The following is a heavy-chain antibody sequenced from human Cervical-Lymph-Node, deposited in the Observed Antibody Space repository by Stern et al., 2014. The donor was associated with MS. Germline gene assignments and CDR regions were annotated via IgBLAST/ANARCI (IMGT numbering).Heavy chain of an antibody. Sequence: VHLVESGAEVKKPGSSVKVSCKASGGTFSNYAISWVRQAPGQGLEWMGGIIPIFGTANHAQKFQGRVTITADESTSTAYMELSSLRSEDTALYYCARGWSYDILTAYSYWGQGTLVTVSS. D-gene: IGHD3-9*01. CDR2: IIPIFGTA. CDR3: ARGWSYDILTAYSY. CDR1: GGTFSNYA. V-gene: IGHV1-69*01. J-gene: IGHJ4*02.